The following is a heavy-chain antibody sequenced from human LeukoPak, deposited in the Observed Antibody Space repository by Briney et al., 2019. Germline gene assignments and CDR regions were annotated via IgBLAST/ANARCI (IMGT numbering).Heavy chain of an antibody. Sequence: PGGPLRLSCAASGFTVSSNYMSWVRQAPGKGLEWVSVIYSGGSTYYADSVKGRFTISRDNSKNTLYLQMNSLRAEDTAVYYCAREPYTYYYGSGSPDAFDIWGQGTMVTVSS. CDR2: IYSGGST. J-gene: IGHJ3*02. D-gene: IGHD3-10*01. CDR1: GFTVSSNY. V-gene: IGHV3-53*01. CDR3: AREPYTYYYGSGSPDAFDI.